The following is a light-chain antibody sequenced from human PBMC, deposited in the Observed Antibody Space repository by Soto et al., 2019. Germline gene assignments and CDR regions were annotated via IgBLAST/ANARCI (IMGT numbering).Light chain of an antibody. CDR3: QQRVNWPPT. V-gene: IGKV3-11*01. J-gene: IGKJ4*01. Sequence: EIVLTQSPATLSLSPGERATLSCRAGQSISDYLAWYQQRPGQAPRLLIFDASNRATGVPDSFSGGGSGTDFTLIISSLEPEDFAVYYCQQRVNWPPTFGGGTKVAI. CDR1: QSISDY. CDR2: DAS.